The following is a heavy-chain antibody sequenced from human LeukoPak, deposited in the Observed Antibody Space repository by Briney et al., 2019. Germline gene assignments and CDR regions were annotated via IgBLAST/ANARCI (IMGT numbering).Heavy chain of an antibody. D-gene: IGHD3-3*01. CDR3: AREESSYYREF. V-gene: IGHV3-33*01. CDR1: GFTFSSYG. J-gene: IGHJ1*01. CDR2: IWYDGSKE. Sequence: PGGSLRLSCAVSGFTFSSYGMHWVRQAPGKGLEWVAVIWYDGSKESYADSVKGRFTISRDDFKKTLYLQMNDLRAEDTAVYYCAREESSYYREFWGQGTLVTVSS.